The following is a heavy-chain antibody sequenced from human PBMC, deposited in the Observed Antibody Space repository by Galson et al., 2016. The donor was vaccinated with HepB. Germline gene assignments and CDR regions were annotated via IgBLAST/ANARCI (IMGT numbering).Heavy chain of an antibody. D-gene: IGHD3-10*01. J-gene: IGHJ5*02. CDR3: ARGNYNAGSPRPHWFDP. V-gene: IGHV3-11*05. CDR2: ISSSSGYT. Sequence: SLRLSCAASGFTFSDHYMSWIRQAPGKGLEWVSYISSSSGYTNYAESVKGRFTISRDNAKNSLYLQMNSLRAEDTAVYYCARGNYNAGSPRPHWFDPWGQGTLVTVSS. CDR1: GFTFSDHY.